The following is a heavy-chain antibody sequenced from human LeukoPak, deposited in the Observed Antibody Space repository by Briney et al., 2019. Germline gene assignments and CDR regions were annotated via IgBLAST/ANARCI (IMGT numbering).Heavy chain of an antibody. CDR3: ARQPDAEAMVRGDPHYYFDY. CDR2: IYPGDSDT. D-gene: IGHD3-10*01. V-gene: IGHV5-51*01. J-gene: IGHJ4*02. Sequence: GEPLKISCKGSGYSFTSYWIGWVRQMPGKGLEWMGIIYPGDSDTRYSPSFQGQVTISADKSISTAYLQWSSLKASDTAMYYCARQPDAEAMVRGDPHYYFDYWGQGTLVTVSS. CDR1: GYSFTSYW.